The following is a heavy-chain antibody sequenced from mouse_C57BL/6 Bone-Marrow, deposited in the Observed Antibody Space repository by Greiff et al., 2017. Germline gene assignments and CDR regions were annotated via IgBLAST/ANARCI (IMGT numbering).Heavy chain of an antibody. CDR2: IDPSDSYT. CDR3: ATEFYYYGSSYGYFDV. J-gene: IGHJ1*03. V-gene: IGHV1-69*01. Sequence: QVQLQQPGAELVMPGASVKLSCKASGYTFTSYWMHWVKQRPGQGLEWIGEIDPSDSYTNYNQKFKGKSTLTVDKSSSTAYMQLSSLTSEDSAVYYCATEFYYYGSSYGYFDVWGTGTTVTVSS. D-gene: IGHD1-1*01. CDR1: GYTFTSYW.